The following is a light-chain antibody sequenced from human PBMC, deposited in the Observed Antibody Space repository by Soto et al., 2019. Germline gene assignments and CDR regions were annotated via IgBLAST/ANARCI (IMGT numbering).Light chain of an antibody. J-gene: IGKJ4*01. CDR1: QSVLYSSNNKNY. CDR3: QQYYSTPLT. CDR2: WAS. V-gene: IGKV4-1*01. Sequence: DIVMTQSPDSLAVSLGERATINCKSSQSVLYSSNNKNYLAWYQQKPGQPPKLLIYWASTRESGVPDRLSGSGSGTDVTLTICSLQAEDVAVYYCQQYYSTPLTFGGGTKVEIK.